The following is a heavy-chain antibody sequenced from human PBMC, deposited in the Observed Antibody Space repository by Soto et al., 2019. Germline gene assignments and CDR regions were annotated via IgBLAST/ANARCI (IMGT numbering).Heavy chain of an antibody. CDR1: GGSISGYY. Sequence: PSETLSLTCPVSGGSISGYYLSWIRQPPGKGLEWIGYMYNTGSTVYNPSFKSRVTISVDTSKNQFSLKLNSVTAADTAVYYCARDLWGYCGTDCYPLDVWGQGTTVTV. V-gene: IGHV4-59*01. CDR2: MYNTGST. J-gene: IGHJ6*02. CDR3: ARDLWGYCGTDCYPLDV. D-gene: IGHD2-21*02.